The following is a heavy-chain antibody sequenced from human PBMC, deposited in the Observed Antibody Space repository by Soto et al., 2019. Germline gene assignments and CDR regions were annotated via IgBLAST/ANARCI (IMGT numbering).Heavy chain of an antibody. CDR3: ARRLVKDLAPFDY. CDR1: GGSISSSSYY. V-gene: IGHV4-39*01. D-gene: IGHD3-9*01. J-gene: IGHJ4*02. CDR2: IYYSGST. Sequence: QLQLQESGPGLVKPSETLSLTCTVSGGSISSSSYYWGWIRQPPGKGLEWIGSIYYSGSTYYNPSLKSRVTISVDTSKNQFSLKLSSVTAADTAVYYCARRLVKDLAPFDYWGQGTLVTVSS.